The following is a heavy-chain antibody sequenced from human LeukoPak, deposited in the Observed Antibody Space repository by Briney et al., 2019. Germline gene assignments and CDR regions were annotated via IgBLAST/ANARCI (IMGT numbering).Heavy chain of an antibody. CDR3: AKAMGATLFDY. V-gene: IGHV3-23*01. J-gene: IGHJ4*02. Sequence: GGSLRLSCAASGFIFNTYGLSWVRQAPGKGLEWVAAISGSGGSAYYADSGKGRFTISRDNSKNTLYLQMNSLRAEDTAVYYCAKAMGATLFDYWGQGTLVTVSS. CDR1: GFIFNTYG. D-gene: IGHD1-26*01. CDR2: ISGSGGSA.